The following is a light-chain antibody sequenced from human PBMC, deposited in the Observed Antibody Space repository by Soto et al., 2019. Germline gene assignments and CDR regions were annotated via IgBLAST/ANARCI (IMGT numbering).Light chain of an antibody. CDR3: QQRSDWPWT. CDR1: QSVSSY. CDR2: DVS. Sequence: EIVLTQSPGILSLSPGERATLSCRASQSVSSYLAWYQQRPGQAPRLLVYDVSNRATGIPARFSGGGSGTDFTLTISNLEPEDFAVYYCQQRSDWPWTFGQGTKVDIK. J-gene: IGKJ1*01. V-gene: IGKV3-11*01.